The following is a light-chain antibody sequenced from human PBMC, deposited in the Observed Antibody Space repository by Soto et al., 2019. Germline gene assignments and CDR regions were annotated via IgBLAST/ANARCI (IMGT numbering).Light chain of an antibody. CDR1: QSVSSS. CDR2: GAS. J-gene: IGKJ3*01. Sequence: EIVMTQSPATLSVSPGERVTLSCRASQSVSSSLAWSQQKPGQPPRLLIYGASTRATGIPARFSGSGSGTEFTLTISSLQSEAFAVYYCQQYNNWPPFTFGPGTKVDIK. V-gene: IGKV3-15*01. CDR3: QQYNNWPPFT.